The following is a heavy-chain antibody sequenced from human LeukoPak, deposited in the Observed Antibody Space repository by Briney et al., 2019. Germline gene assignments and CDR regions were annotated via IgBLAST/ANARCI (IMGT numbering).Heavy chain of an antibody. D-gene: IGHD6-19*01. CDR3: ARATIAVAGHYFDY. V-gene: IGHV3-53*01. J-gene: IGHJ4*02. CDR1: GFTVSSNY. CDR2: IYSGGST. Sequence: PGGSLRLSCAASGFTVSSNYMSWVRQAPGEGLEWVSVIYSGGSTYYADSVKGRFTISRDNSKNTLYLQMNSLRAEDTAVYYCARATIAVAGHYFDYWGQGTLVTVSS.